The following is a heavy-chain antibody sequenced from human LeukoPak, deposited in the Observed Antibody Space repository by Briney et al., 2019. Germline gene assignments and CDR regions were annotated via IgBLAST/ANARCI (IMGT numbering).Heavy chain of an antibody. CDR2: ISSSGSTI. D-gene: IGHD4-17*01. V-gene: IGHV3-11*04. CDR3: ARDRGYGDYLENPVDY. J-gene: IGHJ4*02. Sequence: PGGSLRLSCAASGFTFSDYYMSWIRQAPGKGLEWVSYISSSGSTIYYADSVKGRFTISRDNAKNSLYLQMNSLRAEDTAVYYCARDRGYGDYLENPVDYWGQGTLVTVSS. CDR1: GFTFSDYY.